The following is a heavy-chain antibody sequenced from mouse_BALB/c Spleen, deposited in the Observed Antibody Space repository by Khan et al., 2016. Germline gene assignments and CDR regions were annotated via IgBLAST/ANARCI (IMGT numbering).Heavy chain of an antibody. D-gene: IGHD2-3*01. CDR2: ISSGGSYT. J-gene: IGHJ3*01. CDR1: GFTFSSYG. V-gene: IGHV5-6*01. Sequence: EVELVESGGDLVKPGGSLKLSCAASGFTFSSYGMSWVRQTPDKRLEWVATISSGGSYTYYPDSVKGRFTISRDNAKNTLYLQMSSLKSEDIATYFCARHGGDGYSFAYWGQGTLVTVSA. CDR3: ARHGGDGYSFAY.